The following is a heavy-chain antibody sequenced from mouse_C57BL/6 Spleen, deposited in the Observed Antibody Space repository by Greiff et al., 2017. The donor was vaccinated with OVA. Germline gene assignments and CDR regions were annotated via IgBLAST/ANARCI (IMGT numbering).Heavy chain of an antibody. CDR2: IDPNGGGT. D-gene: IGHD1-1*01. CDR3: ARDYSGSSSRAWFAY. Sequence: QVQLQQPGAELVKPGASVKLSCKASGYTFTSYWMHWVKQRPGRGLEWIGRIDPNGGGTKYNEKFKSKATLTVDKPSSTAYMQLSSLTSEDSAVYYGARDYSGSSSRAWFAYWGQGTLVTVSS. CDR1: GYTFTSYW. J-gene: IGHJ3*01. V-gene: IGHV1-72*01.